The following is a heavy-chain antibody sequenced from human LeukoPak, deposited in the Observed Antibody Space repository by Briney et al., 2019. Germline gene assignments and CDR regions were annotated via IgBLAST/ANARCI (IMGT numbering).Heavy chain of an antibody. D-gene: IGHD3-16*01. CDR2: FYGGGST. V-gene: IGHV3-66*01. CDR1: GFTFRSNY. J-gene: IGHJ3*02. CDR3: ARVGAVGGVFRAFDI. Sequence: GGSLRLSCAASGFTFRSNYMSWVRQAPGKGLEWVSGFYGGGSTDYADSVKGRFTISRDNSKNTLYLQMNSLRAEDTAVYYCARVGAVGGVFRAFDIWGQGTMVTVSS.